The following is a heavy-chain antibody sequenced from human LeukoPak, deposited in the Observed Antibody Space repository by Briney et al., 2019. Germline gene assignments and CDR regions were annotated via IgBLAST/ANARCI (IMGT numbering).Heavy chain of an antibody. V-gene: IGHV4-31*03. Sequence: SETLSLTCTVSGGSISSGGYYWSWIRQHPGKGLEWIGYIYYSGSTYYNPSLKSRVTMSVDTSKNQFSLKLSSVTAADTAVYYCAVDYYDSSGYYFDYWGQGTLVTVSS. CDR3: AVDYYDSSGYYFDY. J-gene: IGHJ4*02. CDR2: IYYSGST. CDR1: GGSISSGGYY. D-gene: IGHD3-22*01.